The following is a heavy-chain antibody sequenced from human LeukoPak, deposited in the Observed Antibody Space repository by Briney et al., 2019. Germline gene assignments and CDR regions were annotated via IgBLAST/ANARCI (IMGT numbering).Heavy chain of an antibody. Sequence: GGSLLPSGVASGFPFSVYAMCWVSQPPGKGREWLSAIIRNGGNTYYTASVKGRFTISRDNSKNTLYLQMTALTAADTAVYSCAKYPGPDWSNDEYWHAPWGQGPLITVS. CDR1: GFPFSVYA. CDR2: IIRNGGNT. D-gene: IGHD3-3*01. J-gene: IGHJ5*02. CDR3: AKYPGPDWSNDEYWHAP. V-gene: IGHV3-23*01.